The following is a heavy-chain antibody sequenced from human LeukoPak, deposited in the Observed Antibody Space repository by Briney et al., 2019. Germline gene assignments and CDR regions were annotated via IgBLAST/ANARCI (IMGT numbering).Heavy chain of an antibody. Sequence: SETLSLTCTVSGGSISSYYWSWIRQPPGKGLEWIGNIYTSGSTNYNPSLKSRVTISVDTSKNQFSLKLSSVTAADTAVYYCATQSRDETHFDYWGQGTLVTVSS. J-gene: IGHJ4*02. CDR3: ATQSRDETHFDY. CDR1: GGSISSYY. V-gene: IGHV4-4*09. D-gene: IGHD5-24*01. CDR2: IYTSGST.